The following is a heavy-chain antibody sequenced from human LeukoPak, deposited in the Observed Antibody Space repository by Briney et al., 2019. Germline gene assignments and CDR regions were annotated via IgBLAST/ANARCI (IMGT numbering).Heavy chain of an antibody. J-gene: IGHJ3*02. Sequence: ASPQVSCKASGYSFTDYYIHWVRQAPGQGLEWMGWINPNSGGTNYAQKFQGRVTMTRDTSISTAYMELSRLRSDDTAVYYCATYCSSTSCYIDNDAFDIWGQGTMVTVSS. CDR2: INPNSGGT. CDR3: ATYCSSTSCYIDNDAFDI. CDR1: GYSFTDYY. V-gene: IGHV1-2*02. D-gene: IGHD2-2*02.